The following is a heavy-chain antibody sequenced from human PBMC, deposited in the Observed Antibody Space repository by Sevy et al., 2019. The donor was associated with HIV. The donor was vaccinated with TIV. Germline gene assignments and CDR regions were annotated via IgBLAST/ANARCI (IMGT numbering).Heavy chain of an antibody. CDR1: GFTFSSYA. CDR3: ARAFPRYCSSTSGYVFEY. J-gene: IGHJ4*02. D-gene: IGHD2-2*01. Sequence: GGSLRLSCAASGFTFSSYAMHWVRQAPGKGLEWVAVISYDGSNKYYADSVKGRFTISRDNSKSTLYLQMNSLRAEDTAVYYCARAFPRYCSSTSGYVFEYWGQGTLVTVSS. CDR2: ISYDGSNK. V-gene: IGHV3-30-3*01.